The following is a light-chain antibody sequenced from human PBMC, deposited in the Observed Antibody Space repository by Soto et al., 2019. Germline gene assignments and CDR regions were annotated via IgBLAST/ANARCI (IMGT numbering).Light chain of an antibody. CDR2: RDS. CDR1: NIGSKN. J-gene: IGLJ2*01. Sequence: SSELTQPLSVSVALGQTARITCGGTNIGSKNVHWYQQKPGQAPVLVIYRDSNRPSGIPERFSGSNSGNTATLTISRAQAGDEADYYCQVWDSSTAEVFGGGTKLTVL. V-gene: IGLV3-9*01. CDR3: QVWDSSTAEV.